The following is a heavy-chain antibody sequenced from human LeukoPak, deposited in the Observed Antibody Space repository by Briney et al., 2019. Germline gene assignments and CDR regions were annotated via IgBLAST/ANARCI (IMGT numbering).Heavy chain of an antibody. D-gene: IGHD6-19*01. CDR3: AKAPPCHSSGWCSLDY. V-gene: IGHV3-23*01. J-gene: IGHJ4*02. CDR1: GFTFSNYA. CDR2: FSGSGGST. Sequence: GGSLRLSCAASGFTFSNYAMTWVRQAPGKGLEWVSPFSGSGGSTYYADSVKGRFTISRDNSKNTLYLQMNSLRAEDTALYYCAKAPPCHSSGWCSLDYWGQGTLVTVSS.